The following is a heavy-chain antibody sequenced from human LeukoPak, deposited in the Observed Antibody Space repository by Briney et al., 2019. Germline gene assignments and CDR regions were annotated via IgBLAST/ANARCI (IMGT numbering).Heavy chain of an antibody. CDR2: ISAYNGNT. CDR3: ARDRTFTIFYHYPDYYYYGMDV. CDR1: GYTFTSYV. D-gene: IGHD3-9*01. J-gene: IGHJ6*02. V-gene: IGHV1-18*01. Sequence: ASVKVSCKASGYTFTSYVISWVRQAPGQGLEWMGWISAYNGNTNYAQKLRGRVTMTTDTSTSTAYMELRSLRSDDTAVYYCARDRTFTIFYHYPDYYYYGMDVWGQGTTVTVSS.